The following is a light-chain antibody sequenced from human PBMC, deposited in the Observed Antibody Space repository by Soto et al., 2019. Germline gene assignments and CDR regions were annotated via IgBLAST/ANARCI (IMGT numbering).Light chain of an antibody. V-gene: IGKV3-20*01. J-gene: IGKJ1*01. CDR2: GAS. CDR1: QSVSNNY. CDR3: QQYGSSGT. Sequence: ILVTQSPCTLSLSAGERATLSCGASQSVSNNYLAWYQQKPGHAPRLLIYGASNRATGIPDRFSGSGSGTVFTLTISRLEPEDFAVYYCQQYGSSGTFGQGTKVDIK.